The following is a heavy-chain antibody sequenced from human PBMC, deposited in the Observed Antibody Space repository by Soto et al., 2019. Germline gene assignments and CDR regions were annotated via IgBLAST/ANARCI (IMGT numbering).Heavy chain of an antibody. CDR1: GFSLSTSGVG. CDR3: AHRDPSSGYSSSWPHFDY. CDR2: IYWDDDK. Sequence: SGPTLVNPTQTLTLTCTFSGFSLSTSGVGVGWIRQPPGKALELLALIYWDDDKRYSPSLKSRLTITKDTSKNQVVLTMTNMDPVDTATYYCAHRDPSSGYSSSWPHFDYWGQGTLVTAPQ. D-gene: IGHD6-13*01. V-gene: IGHV2-5*02. J-gene: IGHJ4*02.